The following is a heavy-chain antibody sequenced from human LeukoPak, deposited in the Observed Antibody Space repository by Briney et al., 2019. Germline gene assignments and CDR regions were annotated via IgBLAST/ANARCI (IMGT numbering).Heavy chain of an antibody. CDR2: IRNDGSII. J-gene: IGHJ5*02. D-gene: IGHD3-3*01. CDR3: ARVRSGRRNGGQWFDP. Sequence: GGSLRLSCAASGFTFSSYGMHWIRQAPGKGLEWVAFIRNDGSIIYNADSVKGRFTISRDNSKNTLYLQMNSLRADDTAVYYCARVRSGRRNGGQWFDPWGQGTLVTVSS. CDR1: GFTFSSYG. V-gene: IGHV3-30*02.